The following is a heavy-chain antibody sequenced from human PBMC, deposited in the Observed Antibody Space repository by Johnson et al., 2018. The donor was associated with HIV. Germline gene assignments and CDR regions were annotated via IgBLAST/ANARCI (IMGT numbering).Heavy chain of an antibody. V-gene: IGHV3-NL1*01. CDR2: IYSGGST. Sequence: QVQLVESGGGVVQPGRSLRLSCAASGFTFSSYAMHWVRRAPGKGLEWVAVIYSGGSTYYADSVKGRFTISRDNSKNTLYLQMNSLRAEDTAVYYCATEMVAALDAFDIWGQGTMVTVSS. D-gene: IGHD2-15*01. J-gene: IGHJ3*02. CDR1: GFTFSSYA. CDR3: ATEMVAALDAFDI.